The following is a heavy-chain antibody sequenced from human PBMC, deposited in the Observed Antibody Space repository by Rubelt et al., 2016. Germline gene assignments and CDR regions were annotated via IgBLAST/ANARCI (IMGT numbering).Heavy chain of an antibody. CDR1: GYTFTSYG. D-gene: IGHD2-15*01. V-gene: IGHV1-18*01. CDR2: ISAYNGNT. Sequence: QVQLVQSGAEVKKPGASVKVSCKASGYTFTSYGISWVRQAPGQGLEWMGWISAYNGNTNYAQKLQGSGSMTTYTCTSTAYMVLRSLRSDETAGYYCARGGGATGDCGGRGTLVTVSS. CDR3: ARGGGATGDC. J-gene: IGHJ4*02.